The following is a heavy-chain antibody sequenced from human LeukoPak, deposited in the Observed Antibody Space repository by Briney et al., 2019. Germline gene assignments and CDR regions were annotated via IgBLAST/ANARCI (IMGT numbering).Heavy chain of an antibody. Sequence: GASVKVSCTASGYTFTSYYMHWVRQAPGQGLEWMGIINPSGGSTSYAQKFQGRVTMTRDTSTSTVYMELSSLRSEDTAVYYCARDLYVNYYFDYWGQGTLVTVSS. V-gene: IGHV1-46*01. CDR2: INPSGGST. CDR3: ARDLYVNYYFDY. D-gene: IGHD3-16*01. J-gene: IGHJ4*02. CDR1: GYTFTSYY.